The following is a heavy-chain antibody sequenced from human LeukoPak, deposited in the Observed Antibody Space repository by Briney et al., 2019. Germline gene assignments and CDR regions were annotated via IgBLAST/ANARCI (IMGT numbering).Heavy chain of an antibody. CDR3: ARAVTVVTRGGLVFDY. CDR1: GFTFSSYS. CDR2: ISSSSNTI. V-gene: IGHV3-48*02. D-gene: IGHD2-21*02. J-gene: IGHJ4*02. Sequence: QPGGSLRLSCAASGFTFSSYSMNWGRQAPGKGLEWASYISSSSNTIYYADSVKGRFTISRDNAKNSLFLQMNSLRDEDTSVYYCARAVTVVTRGGLVFDYWGQGTLVTVSS.